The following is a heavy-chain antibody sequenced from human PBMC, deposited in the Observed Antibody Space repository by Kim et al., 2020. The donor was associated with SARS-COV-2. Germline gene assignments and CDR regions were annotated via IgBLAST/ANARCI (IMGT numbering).Heavy chain of an antibody. CDR1: GGTFSSYA. J-gene: IGHJ6*02. V-gene: IGHV1-69*13. D-gene: IGHD3-22*01. Sequence: SVKVSCKASGGTFSSYAISWVRQAPGQGLEWMGGIIPIFGTANYAQKFQGRVTITADESTSTAYMELSSLRSEDTAVYYCARGNYDSSGYIITLSSYYYGMDVWGQGTTVTVSS. CDR2: IIPIFGTA. CDR3: ARGNYDSSGYIITLSSYYYGMDV.